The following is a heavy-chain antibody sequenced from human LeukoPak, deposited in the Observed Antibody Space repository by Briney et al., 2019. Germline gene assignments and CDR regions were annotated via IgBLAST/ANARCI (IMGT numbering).Heavy chain of an antibody. Sequence: ASVKVSCKASGYTFTSYYMHWVRHAPGQGLEWMGLINPNGGSTTYAQKFQGRVTMTRDTSTSTVYMNLSSLRSEDTAVYSCARGNPPYYFNYWGQGTLVTASS. CDR2: INPNGGST. V-gene: IGHV1-46*01. CDR3: ARGNPPYYFNY. J-gene: IGHJ4*02. CDR1: GYTFTSYY. D-gene: IGHD1-14*01.